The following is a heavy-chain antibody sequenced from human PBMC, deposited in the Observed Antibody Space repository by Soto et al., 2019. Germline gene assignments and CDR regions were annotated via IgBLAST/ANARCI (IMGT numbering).Heavy chain of an antibody. CDR1: GTFISYGGYS. J-gene: IGHJ4*02. Sequence: QLQLQESGSGLVKPSQTLSLTCTVSGTFISYGGYSWGWIRQPPGKGLEWIGYIYHSGSTYYNPSLKGRETISEDTSNNQLSGKLNSVTGADTAEYYCARGRGRGGFDYWGQRTLVTVSS. CDR3: ARGRGRGGFDY. CDR2: IYHSGST. D-gene: IGHD3-16*01. V-gene: IGHV4-30-2*01.